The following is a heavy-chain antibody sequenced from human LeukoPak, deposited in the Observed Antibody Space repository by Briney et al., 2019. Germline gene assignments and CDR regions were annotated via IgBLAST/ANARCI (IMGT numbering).Heavy chain of an antibody. D-gene: IGHD6-19*01. CDR2: ISSSSSYI. J-gene: IGHJ4*02. V-gene: IGHV3-21*01. CDR1: GFTFSSYS. Sequence: GGSPRLSCAASGFTFSSYSMNWVRQAPGKGLEWVSSISSSSSYIYYADSVKGRFTISRDNAKNTLYLQMNSLRAEDTAVYYCARDPSSAWGYYFDYWGQGTLVTVSS. CDR3: ARDPSSAWGYYFDY.